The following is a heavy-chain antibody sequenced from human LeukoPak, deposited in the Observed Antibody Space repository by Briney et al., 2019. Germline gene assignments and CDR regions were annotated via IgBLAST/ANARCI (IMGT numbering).Heavy chain of an antibody. CDR2: MNPNSGNT. Sequence: GESLKISCKGSGYSFTSYWIGWVRQATGQGLEWMGWMNPNSGNTGYAQKFQGRVTMTRNTSISTAYMELSSLRSEDTAVYYCARDPGGFLSPDYWGQGTLVTVSS. J-gene: IGHJ4*02. D-gene: IGHD3-10*01. CDR1: GYSFTSYW. V-gene: IGHV1-8*02. CDR3: ARDPGGFLSPDY.